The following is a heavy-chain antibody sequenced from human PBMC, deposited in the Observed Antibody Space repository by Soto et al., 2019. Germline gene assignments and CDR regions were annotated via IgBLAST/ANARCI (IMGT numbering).Heavy chain of an antibody. Sequence: QVQLVESGGGVVQPVRSLRLSCAASGFTFSSYGMHWVRQAPGKGLEWVAVISYDGSNKYYADSVKGRFTISRDNSKNTLYLQMNSLRAEDTAVYYCAKVYSSSWYDRGLFDYWGQGTLVTVSS. CDR3: AKVYSSSWYDRGLFDY. V-gene: IGHV3-30*18. CDR1: GFTFSSYG. D-gene: IGHD6-13*01. CDR2: ISYDGSNK. J-gene: IGHJ4*02.